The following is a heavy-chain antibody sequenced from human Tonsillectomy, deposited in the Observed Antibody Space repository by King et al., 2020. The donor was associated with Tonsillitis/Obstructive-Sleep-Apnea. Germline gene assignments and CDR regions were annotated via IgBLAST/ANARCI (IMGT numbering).Heavy chain of an antibody. V-gene: IGHV3-30-3*01. CDR1: GFTFNSYL. Sequence: VQLVESGGGVVQPGRSLRLSCAASGFTFNSYLMHWVRQAPGKGLEWVAVISFDGSYTYYVDSVKGRFTISRDNSKNSLYLQMNSLRPEDTAVYYCARDVEDLVFDVGGQGTTAPVSS. D-gene: IGHD3-10*01. CDR3: ARDVEDLVFDV. J-gene: IGHJ6*02. CDR2: ISFDGSYT.